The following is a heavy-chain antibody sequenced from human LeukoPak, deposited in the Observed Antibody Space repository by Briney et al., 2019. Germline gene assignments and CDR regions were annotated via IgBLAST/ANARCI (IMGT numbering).Heavy chain of an antibody. CDR3: GKEGGA. Sequence: GGSLRLSCAASGFRFSDFTMTWVRQAPGKGPEWVSAIGGRGTSTYYADSLGGRFTISRDNSKDMLYLQMNSLKVGDTATYYCGKEGGAWGQGTKVTVSS. V-gene: IGHV3-23*01. J-gene: IGHJ5*02. CDR2: IGGRGTST. CDR1: GFRFSDFT. D-gene: IGHD3-16*01.